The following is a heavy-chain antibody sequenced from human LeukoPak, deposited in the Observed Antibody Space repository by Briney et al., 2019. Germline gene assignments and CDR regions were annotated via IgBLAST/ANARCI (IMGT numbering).Heavy chain of an antibody. CDR3: VKEAVEYFDY. J-gene: IGHJ4*02. CDR1: GFTFSNSA. CDR2: ITGSGGGT. Sequence: GGSLRLSCAASGFTFSNSAMSWVRQAPGKGLEWVSAITGSGGGTYYADSVKGRFTISRDNSKNTLDLQVNSLRAEDTAVYYCVKEAVEYFDYWGQGTLVTVSS. V-gene: IGHV3-23*01.